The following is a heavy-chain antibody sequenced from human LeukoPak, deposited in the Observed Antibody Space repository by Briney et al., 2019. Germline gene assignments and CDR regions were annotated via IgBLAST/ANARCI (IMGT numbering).Heavy chain of an antibody. V-gene: IGHV4-34*01. Sequence: PSETLSLTCAVSVGSFSGYYWSWIRQPPGKGLEWIGEINHSGSTNYNSSLKSRVTILVDTSKNQFSLKLSSVTAADTAVYYCARGYYGSGSHCCHMDVWGKGTTITVS. D-gene: IGHD3-10*01. CDR3: ARGYYGSGSHCCHMDV. J-gene: IGHJ6*03. CDR2: INHSGST. CDR1: VGSFSGYY.